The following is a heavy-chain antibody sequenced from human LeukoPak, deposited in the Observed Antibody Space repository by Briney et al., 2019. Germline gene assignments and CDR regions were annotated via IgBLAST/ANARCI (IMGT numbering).Heavy chain of an antibody. CDR2: ISSSGSKI. D-gene: IGHD3-22*01. V-gene: IGHV3-48*03. J-gene: IGHJ4*02. CDR1: GFTVSTNY. Sequence: GGSLRLSCAASGFTVSTNYMNWVRQAPGKGLEWVSYISSSGSKIHYADSVKGRFTISRDNAKNSLYLQMNSLRAEDTAVYYCARAGGIGSSGYSSLYWGQGTLVTVSS. CDR3: ARAGGIGSSGYSSLY.